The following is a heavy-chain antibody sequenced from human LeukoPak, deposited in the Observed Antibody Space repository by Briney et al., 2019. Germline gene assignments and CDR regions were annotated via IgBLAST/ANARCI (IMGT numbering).Heavy chain of an antibody. CDR3: ARVVPARILGYPKYFQH. J-gene: IGHJ1*01. Sequence: PSETLSLTCTVSGGSISSGDYYWSWIRQPPGKGLEWIGYIYYSGSTYYNPSLKSRVTVSVDTSKSQFSLKLSSVTAADTAVYYCARVVPARILGYPKYFQHWARAPWSPSPQ. V-gene: IGHV4-30-4*01. CDR1: GGSISSGDYY. CDR2: IYYSGST. D-gene: IGHD2-2*01.